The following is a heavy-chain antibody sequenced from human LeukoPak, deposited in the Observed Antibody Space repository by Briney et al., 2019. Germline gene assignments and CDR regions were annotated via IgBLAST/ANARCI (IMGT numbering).Heavy chain of an antibody. CDR3: ARVRGSAFDM. CDR1: GSTFSYYW. D-gene: IGHD3-10*01. CDR2: VNSDGRST. V-gene: IGHV3-74*01. J-gene: IGHJ3*02. Sequence: GGSLRLSCAASGSTFSYYWMHWVRQAPGKGLVWVSRVNSDGRSTDYADSVKGRFTISRDNARNTVYLQMNSLRGEDMAVYYCARVRGSAFDMWGQGTMVTFSS.